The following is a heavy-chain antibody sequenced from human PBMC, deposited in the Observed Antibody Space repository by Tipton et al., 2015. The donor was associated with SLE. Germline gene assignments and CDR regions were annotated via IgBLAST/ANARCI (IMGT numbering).Heavy chain of an antibody. J-gene: IGHJ6*03. CDR2: ISRSGNTI. CDR3: ARNLELRTYYYYMDV. V-gene: IGHV3-11*04. CDR1: GFTFSDYY. D-gene: IGHD1-7*01. Sequence: SLRLSCAASGFTFSDYYMSWIRQAPGKGLEWVSYISRSGNTIYYADSVKGRFTISRDNAKNSLSLQMNSLRVEDTAVYYCARNLELRTYYYYMDVWGKGTMVTVS.